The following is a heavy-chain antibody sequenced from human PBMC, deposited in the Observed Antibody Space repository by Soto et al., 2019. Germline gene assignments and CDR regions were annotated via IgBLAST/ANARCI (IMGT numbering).Heavy chain of an antibody. D-gene: IGHD3-9*01. CDR3: ARALGLRYFDWSDDAFDI. CDR1: GYTFTSYY. CDR2: INPSGGST. J-gene: IGHJ3*02. Sequence: ASVKVSCKASGYTFTSYYMHWVRQAPGQGLEWMGIINPSGGSTSYAQKFQGRVTMTRDTSTSTVYMELSSLRSEDTAVYYCARALGLRYFDWSDDAFDIWGQGTMVTVSS. V-gene: IGHV1-46*03.